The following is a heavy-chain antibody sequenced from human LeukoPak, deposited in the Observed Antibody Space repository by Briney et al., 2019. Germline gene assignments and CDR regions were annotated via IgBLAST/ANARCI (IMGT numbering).Heavy chain of an antibody. CDR2: IYYSGST. D-gene: IGHD4-11*01. J-gene: IGHJ6*03. V-gene: IGHV4-39*01. CDR1: GGSISSSSYY. CDR3: ARATVIYYYYMDV. Sequence: PSETLSLTCTVSGGSISSSSYYWGWIRQPPGKGLEWIGSIYYSGSTYYNPSLKSRVTISVDTSKNQFSLKLSSVTAADTAVYYCARATVIYYYYMDVWGKGTTVTVSS.